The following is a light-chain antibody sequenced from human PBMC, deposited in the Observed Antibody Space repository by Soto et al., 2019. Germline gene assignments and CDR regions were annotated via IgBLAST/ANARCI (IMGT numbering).Light chain of an antibody. J-gene: IGKJ1*01. CDR2: DAS. CDR1: QSVSSSY. Sequence: EIVLTQSPGTLSLSPGERATLSCRASQSVSSSYLAWYQQKPGQPPRLLILDASNRATGIPDRFSGSGSGTEFTLTISSLEPEDFAVYYCQHYGRSPPSWTFGQGTKVEIK. V-gene: IGKV3-20*01. CDR3: QHYGRSPPSWT.